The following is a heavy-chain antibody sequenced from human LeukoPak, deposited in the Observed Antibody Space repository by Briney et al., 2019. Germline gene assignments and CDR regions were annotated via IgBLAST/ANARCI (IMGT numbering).Heavy chain of an antibody. CDR3: AKSPPPYDILTGYPPL. CDR2: ISGSGGST. CDR1: GFTFSSYA. Sequence: PGGSLRLSCAASGFTFSSYAMGWVSQAPGKGLERVSAISGSGGSTYYADSVKGRFTISRDNSKNTLYLQMNSLRAEDTAVYYCAKSPPPYDILTGYPPLWGQGTLVTVSS. J-gene: IGHJ4*02. D-gene: IGHD3-9*01. V-gene: IGHV3-23*01.